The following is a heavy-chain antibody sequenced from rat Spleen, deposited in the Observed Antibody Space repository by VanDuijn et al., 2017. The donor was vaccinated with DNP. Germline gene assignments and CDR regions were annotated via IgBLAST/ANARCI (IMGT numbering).Heavy chain of an antibody. CDR1: GFTFSSFP. J-gene: IGHJ2*01. Sequence: EVQLVESGGGLVQPGRSMKLSCTASGFTFSSFPMAWVRQAPGKGLEWIGEINKDSNTINYTPSLKDKFTISRDNAQNTLYLQMNKLGSEDTAIYYCARSELAYFAYWGQGVMVTVSS. V-gene: IGHV4-2*01. D-gene: IGHD5-1*01. CDR2: INKDSNTI. CDR3: ARSELAYFAY.